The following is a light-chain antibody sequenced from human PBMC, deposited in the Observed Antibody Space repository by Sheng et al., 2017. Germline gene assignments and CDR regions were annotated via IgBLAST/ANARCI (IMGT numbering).Light chain of an antibody. V-gene: IGKV3-11*01. CDR3: QQRTIRPPSLT. CDR2: DAS. J-gene: IGKJ4*01. CDR1: QSVGTY. Sequence: EIVLTQSPATLSLSPGERATLSCRASQSVGTYLAWYQQKPGQAPRLLIYDASNRATGIPARFSGSGSGTDFTLTISSLEPEDFAFYYCQQRTIRPPSLTFGGGTKVEDQT.